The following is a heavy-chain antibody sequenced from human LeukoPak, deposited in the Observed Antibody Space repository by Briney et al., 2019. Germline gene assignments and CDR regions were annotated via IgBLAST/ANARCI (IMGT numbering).Heavy chain of an antibody. D-gene: IGHD3-3*01. Sequence: PGGSLRLSCAASGFTFNNYAMSWVRQAPGKGLEWVSGISGDGDSTYYADSVKGRFTISGDNSKNTLYLQMNSLRADDTAVYYCAKEGTETIFSRYYFDYWGQGTLVTVSS. CDR2: ISGDGDST. V-gene: IGHV3-23*01. CDR1: GFTFNNYA. CDR3: AKEGTETIFSRYYFDY. J-gene: IGHJ4*02.